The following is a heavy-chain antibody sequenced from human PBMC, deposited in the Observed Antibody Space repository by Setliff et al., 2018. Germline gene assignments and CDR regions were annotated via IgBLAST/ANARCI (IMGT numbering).Heavy chain of an antibody. Sequence: PGGSLRLSCAASGFSLGAYEFNWVRQAPGKGLEWVSYISSSGTAMYYVDSVKGRFTISRDNAKNSLYLQMNSLRAEDTAVYYCARGVFPDVWGKGTTVTVSS. D-gene: IGHD2-21*01. CDR3: ARGVFPDV. CDR1: GFSLGAYE. J-gene: IGHJ6*04. CDR2: ISSSGTAM. V-gene: IGHV3-48*03.